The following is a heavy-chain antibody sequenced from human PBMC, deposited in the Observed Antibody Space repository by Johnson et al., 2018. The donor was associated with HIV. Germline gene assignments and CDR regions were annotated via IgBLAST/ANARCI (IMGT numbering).Heavy chain of an antibody. V-gene: IGHV3-15*01. CDR3: TTAAGGVALDI. Sequence: VQLVESGGGLVKPGGSLRLSCAASGFTFNNAWMSWVRQTPGKGLEWVGRIKSQTDGGTTDYAAPVKGRFTISRDDSKNTLYLQMNSLKTEDTAVYSCTTAAGGVALDIWGPGTMVTVSS. CDR2: IKSQTDGGTT. J-gene: IGHJ3*02. D-gene: IGHD2-8*01. CDR1: GFTFNNAW.